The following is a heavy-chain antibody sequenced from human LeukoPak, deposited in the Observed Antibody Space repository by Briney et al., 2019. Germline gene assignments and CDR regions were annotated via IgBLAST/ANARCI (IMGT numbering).Heavy chain of an antibody. J-gene: IGHJ4*01. CDR1: GFTFSRYW. V-gene: IGHV3-9*01. Sequence: GGSLRLSCAASGFTFSRYWMSWVRPAPGKGLEWVSGISWNSGSIGYADALTCGLTISRDNAKNSLYLQRNSLRAEDTALYYCTKDLTPLLQRRIFGYWGQGTLVTISS. CDR3: TKDLTPLLQRRIFGY. D-gene: IGHD1-1*01. CDR2: ISWNSGSI.